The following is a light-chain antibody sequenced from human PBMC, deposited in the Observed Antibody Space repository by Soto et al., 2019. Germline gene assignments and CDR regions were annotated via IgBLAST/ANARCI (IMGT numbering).Light chain of an antibody. CDR3: HQRQSWPRT. CDR1: QSVSSSY. CDR2: GAS. J-gene: IGKJ1*01. Sequence: EVMLTQSPGTLSLSPGERATLSCRSSQSVSSSYLAWYQQKPGQAPRLLIYGASTRATGIPARFSGSGSGTEFTLTISSLQSEDFAVYYCHQRQSWPRTFGQGTKVDIK. V-gene: IGKV3-15*01.